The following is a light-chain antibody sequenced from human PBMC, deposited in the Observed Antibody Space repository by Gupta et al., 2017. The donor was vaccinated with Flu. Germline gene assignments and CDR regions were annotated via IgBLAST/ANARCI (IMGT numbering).Light chain of an antibody. CDR2: DAS. V-gene: IGKV3-11*02. CDR3: HQHSSWSSVT. Sequence: EIVLTPSPATLSLSPGERATLSCRASQSISIHLAWSQQRPGQAPRLLIYDASIRATGIPARRSGSGAGREDILIISSREADDVAVYYCHQHSSWSSVTFGHGTKVDVK. CDR1: QSISIH. J-gene: IGKJ3*01.